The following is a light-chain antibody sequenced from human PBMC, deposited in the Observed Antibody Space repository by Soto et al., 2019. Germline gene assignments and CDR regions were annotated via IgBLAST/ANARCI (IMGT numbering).Light chain of an antibody. CDR2: KAS. J-gene: IGKJ1*01. V-gene: IGKV1-5*03. CDR3: QQYDAYPWT. CDR1: QPISTW. Sequence: DIQMTQSPSTLSASVGDRVTITCRASQPISTWLAWYQRKPGTAPKLLIYKASSLEGGVPSRFSGSGSGAEFSLTIRSMQTDDFANYYCQQYDAYPWTFGQGTKVDIK.